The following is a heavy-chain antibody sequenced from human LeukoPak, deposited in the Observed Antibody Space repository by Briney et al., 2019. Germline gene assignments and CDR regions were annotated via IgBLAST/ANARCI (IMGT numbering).Heavy chain of an antibody. CDR1: GYPFSSYS. J-gene: IGHJ4*02. Sequence: GGSLRLSCVASGYPFSSYSMNWIRQAPGKGLEGVSYISVSGGVRSYADSVKGRFTISRDDARNSLYLQMNSLKDEGTAVYYCARDRGYFYDQLDYWGQGTLVTASS. V-gene: IGHV3-48*02. CDR2: ISVSGGVR. D-gene: IGHD2/OR15-2a*01. CDR3: ARDRGYFYDQLDY.